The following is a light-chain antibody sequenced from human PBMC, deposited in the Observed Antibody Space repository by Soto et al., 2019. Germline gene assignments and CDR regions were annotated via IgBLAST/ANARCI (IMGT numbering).Light chain of an antibody. CDR3: ASFSSGSTFV. CDR1: SSDVGEYNY. CDR2: EVT. Sequence: QSALTQPASVSGSPGQSITISCTGTSSDVGEYNYVSWYQQHPDKAPKLIIFEVTQRPSGISNRFSGSKSDNTASLTISGLRPEDEADYYCASFSSGSTFVFGGGTQLTVL. V-gene: IGLV2-14*01. J-gene: IGLJ7*01.